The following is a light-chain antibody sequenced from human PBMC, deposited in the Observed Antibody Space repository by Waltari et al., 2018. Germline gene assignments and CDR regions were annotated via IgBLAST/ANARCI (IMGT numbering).Light chain of an antibody. CDR2: EVS. CDR3: SSYTTSSTWV. Sequence: QSALTQPASVSGSPGQSITISCTGTSRDVGGYKYFSWYQQHPGKVPKLMIYEVSNRPSGVSNRFSGSKSGNTASLTISGLQAEDEADYYCSSYTTSSTWVFGGGTKLTVL. V-gene: IGLV2-14*01. J-gene: IGLJ3*02. CDR1: SRDVGGYKY.